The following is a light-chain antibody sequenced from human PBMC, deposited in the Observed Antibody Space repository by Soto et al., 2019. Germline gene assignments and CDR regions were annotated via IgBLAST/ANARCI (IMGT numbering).Light chain of an antibody. CDR2: DVT. V-gene: IGLV2-8*01. Sequence: STLSQPASASGSPGQSVTISCTGTISDVGYYDYVSWYQQHPGKAPKLVIYDVTERPSGVPDRFSGSKSGNTASLTVSGLQSDDEADYYCSSYAGSDNFVFGTGTKVTVL. J-gene: IGLJ1*01. CDR3: SSYAGSDNFV. CDR1: ISDVGYYDY.